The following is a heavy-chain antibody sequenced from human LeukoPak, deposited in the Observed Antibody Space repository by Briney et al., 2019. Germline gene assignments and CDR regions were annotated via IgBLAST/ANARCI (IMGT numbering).Heavy chain of an antibody. CDR2: VHQSGST. CDR1: GYSISSGYH. CDR3: GSQREWSLTEYHFDY. J-gene: IGHJ4*02. V-gene: IGHV4-38-2*02. D-gene: IGHD3-3*01. Sequence: SETLSLTCTVSGYSISSGYHYGWIRQPPGKGREWIGSVHQSGSTYYNPSLKSRVTISIDNSKNQFSLKLTSVTAADTAVYYCGSQREWSLTEYHFDYWGQGTLVTVSS.